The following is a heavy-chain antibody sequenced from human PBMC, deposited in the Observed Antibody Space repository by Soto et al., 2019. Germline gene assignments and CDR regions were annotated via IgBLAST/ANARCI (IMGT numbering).Heavy chain of an antibody. CDR3: ARGGTVAANFDY. CDR2: FNPTGGYT. Sequence: QVHLVQSGAEVKKPGASVKVSCKASGYPFTSYYMHWVRQAPGQGLEWMGMFNPTGGYTNYAQKFQGRVTMTSDTSPSTVYMEMSSLRSEDTAVYYCARGGTVAANFDYWGQGTLVTVSS. V-gene: IGHV1-46*01. J-gene: IGHJ4*02. D-gene: IGHD6-19*01. CDR1: GYPFTSYY.